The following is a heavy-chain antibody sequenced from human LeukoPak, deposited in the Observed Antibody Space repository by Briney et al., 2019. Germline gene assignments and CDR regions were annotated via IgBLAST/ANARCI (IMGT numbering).Heavy chain of an antibody. CDR2: IRSKAYSGTT. J-gene: IGHJ4*02. CDR3: SSGSSTSRYFDY. V-gene: IGHV3-49*04. Sequence: QPGRSLRLSCTASGLTFGDYGMSWVRQAPGKGLEWVGFIRSKAYSGTTEYAASVKGRFSISRDDSKNIAFLQMNSLKTEDTAVYYCSSGSSTSRYFDYWGQGTLVTVSS. CDR1: GLTFGDYG. D-gene: IGHD2-2*01.